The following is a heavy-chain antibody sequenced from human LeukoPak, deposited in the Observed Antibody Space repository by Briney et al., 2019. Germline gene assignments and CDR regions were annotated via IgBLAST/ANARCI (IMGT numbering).Heavy chain of an antibody. J-gene: IGHJ3*02. Sequence: PSGTLSLTCTVSGGSISSYYWSWIRQPPGKGLEWIGYIYYSGSTNYNPSLKSRVTISVDTSKNQFSLKLSSVTAADTAVYYCARLAVCGGDCFAFDIWGQGTMVTVSS. CDR2: IYYSGST. CDR1: GGSISSYY. D-gene: IGHD2-21*02. V-gene: IGHV4-59*01. CDR3: ARLAVCGGDCFAFDI.